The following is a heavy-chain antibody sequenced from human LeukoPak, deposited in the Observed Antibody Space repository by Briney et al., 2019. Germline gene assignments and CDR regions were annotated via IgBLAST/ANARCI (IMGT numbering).Heavy chain of an antibody. J-gene: IGHJ4*02. CDR2: INWNSGST. Sequence: GGSLRLSCAASGFTFDDYAMHWVRQAPGKGLEWVSGINWNSGSTYYADSVKARFTISRDNSKNTLYLHMNSLRAEDTAVYYCAKDRGSGWYEYYDWGQGTLVTVSS. CDR1: GFTFDDYA. CDR3: AKDRGSGWYEYYD. V-gene: IGHV3-23*01. D-gene: IGHD6-19*01.